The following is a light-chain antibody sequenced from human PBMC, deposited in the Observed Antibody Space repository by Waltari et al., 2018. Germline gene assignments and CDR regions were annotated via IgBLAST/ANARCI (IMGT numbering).Light chain of an antibody. CDR1: QRISSY. CDR3: QQSYSTPRT. Sequence: DIQLTQSPSYLSASVGDSVTITCRASQRISSYLNWYQQKPGKAPKLLIYAASSLQSGVPSRFSGSGSGTDFTLTISSLQPEDFATYYCQQSYSTPRTFGQGTKVEIK. V-gene: IGKV1-39*01. CDR2: AAS. J-gene: IGKJ1*01.